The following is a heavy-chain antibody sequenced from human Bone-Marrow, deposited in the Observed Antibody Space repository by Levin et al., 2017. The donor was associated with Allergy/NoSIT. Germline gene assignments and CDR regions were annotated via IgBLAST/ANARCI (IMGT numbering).Heavy chain of an antibody. CDR2: LSHDGGTA. Sequence: PGGSLRLSCAASGFTFSDYGIHWVRQSPGKGLEWLAVLSHDGGTAHYADPVKGRFTVSRDNSKNTLYLQMSNLRTEDTAVYYCAKRDWKYLTSPQTYFDFWGRGTLVTVSS. CDR3: AKRDWKYLTSPQTYFDF. D-gene: IGHD1-1*01. J-gene: IGHJ4*02. CDR1: GFTFSDYG. V-gene: IGHV3-30*18.